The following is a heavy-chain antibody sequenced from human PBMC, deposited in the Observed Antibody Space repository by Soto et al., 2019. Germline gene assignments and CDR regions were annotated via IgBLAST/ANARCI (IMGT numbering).Heavy chain of an antibody. J-gene: IGHJ3*02. V-gene: IGHV3-7*01. Sequence: VGSLRLSCAASGFTFSSYWMSWDRQVQGKGREWVGKIKQDGSEKYYVDSVKGRFTISRDNAKTSLYLQMNSLRADDTAVYYCARDHSSGGAFDIWGQGTMVTVSS. CDR3: ARDHSSGGAFDI. D-gene: IGHD6-19*01. CDR1: GFTFSSYW. CDR2: IKQDGSEK.